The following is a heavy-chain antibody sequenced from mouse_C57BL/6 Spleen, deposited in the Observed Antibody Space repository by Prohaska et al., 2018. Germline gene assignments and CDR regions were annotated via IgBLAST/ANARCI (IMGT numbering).Heavy chain of an antibody. CDR3: GYYGY. V-gene: IGHV1-19*01. Sequence: EVQLQPSGPVLVKPGSSVKMSCKASGYTFTDYYMNWVKQSHGKSFEWIGVINPYNGGTCYNQKFKGKATVTVDKSYSTDYMELNSLTSEDSADYYCGYYGYWGQGTTLTVSS. J-gene: IGHJ2*01. D-gene: IGHD1-1*01. CDR2: INPYNGGT. CDR1: GYTFTDYY.